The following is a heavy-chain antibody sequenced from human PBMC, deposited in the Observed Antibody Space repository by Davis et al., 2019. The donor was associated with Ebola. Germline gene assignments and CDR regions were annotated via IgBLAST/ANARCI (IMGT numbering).Heavy chain of an antibody. Sequence: MPSETLSPTCAVYGGSFSGYYWTWIRQPPGKGLEWIGEINYSGSTNYNPSLKSRVTISVDTSKNQFSLKLSSVTAADTAVYYCARGGGFGGYGMDVWPRDHGHRLL. CDR3: ARGGGFGGYGMDV. CDR1: GGSFSGYY. D-gene: IGHD3-10*01. CDR2: INYSGST. V-gene: IGHV4-34*01. J-gene: IGHJ6*02.